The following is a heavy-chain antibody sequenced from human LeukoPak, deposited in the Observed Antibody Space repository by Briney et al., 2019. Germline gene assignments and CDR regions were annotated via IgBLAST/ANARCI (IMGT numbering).Heavy chain of an antibody. J-gene: IGHJ4*02. CDR2: TNAGNGNT. Sequence: GASVKVSCKASGYTFTSYVMHWVRQVPGQRREWMGWTNAGNGNTKYSQKFQDRVIITRNTSASTAYLELSSLRSEDTAVYYCARARSDWSGNDYWGQGTLVTVSS. D-gene: IGHD3-3*01. V-gene: IGHV1-3*01. CDR1: GYTFTSYV. CDR3: ARARSDWSGNDY.